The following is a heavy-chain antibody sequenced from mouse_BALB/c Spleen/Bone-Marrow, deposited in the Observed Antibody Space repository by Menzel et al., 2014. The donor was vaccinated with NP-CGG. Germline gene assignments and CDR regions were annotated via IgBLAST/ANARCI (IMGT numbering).Heavy chain of an antibody. V-gene: IGHV1S127*01. J-gene: IGHJ2*01. Sequence: QVQLQQSGAELVKPGASVKMSCKASGYTFTSYCMHWVKQRHGQGLERIGVIEPSASYTTYNQKFKGKATLTGDTSSSTAYMQLSSLTSEDSAVYYGTSPIARACFDYWGQGTTLTVSS. D-gene: IGHD3-1*01. CDR2: IEPSASYT. CDR3: TSPIARACFDY. CDR1: GYTFTSYC.